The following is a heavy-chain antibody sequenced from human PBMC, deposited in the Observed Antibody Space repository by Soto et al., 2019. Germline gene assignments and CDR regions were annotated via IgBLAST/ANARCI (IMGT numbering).Heavy chain of an antibody. Sequence: QVQLVQSGAEVKKPGSSVKVSCKASGGTFSSYGISWVRQAPGQGLEWMGWISAYNGNTNYAQKLQGRVTMTTDTSTSTAYMELRSLRSDDTAVYYCAREELQYYYDSSGYYYVYWGQGTLVTVSS. CDR2: ISAYNGNT. J-gene: IGHJ4*02. D-gene: IGHD3-22*01. CDR1: GGTFSSYG. V-gene: IGHV1-18*01. CDR3: AREELQYYYDSSGYYYVY.